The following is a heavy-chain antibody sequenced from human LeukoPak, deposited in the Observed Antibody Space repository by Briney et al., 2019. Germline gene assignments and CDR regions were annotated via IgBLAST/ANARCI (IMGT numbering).Heavy chain of an antibody. J-gene: IGHJ6*03. CDR1: GGSISSGGCY. CDR3: AGGGGSSSHYMDV. Sequence: SQTLSLTCTVSGGSISSGGCYWSWIRQPPGKGLEWIGYIYHSGSTYYNPSLKSRVTISVDRSKNQFSLKLSSVTAADTAVYYCAGGGGSSSHYMDVWGKGTTVTVSS. D-gene: IGHD6-13*01. V-gene: IGHV4-30-2*01. CDR2: IYHSGST.